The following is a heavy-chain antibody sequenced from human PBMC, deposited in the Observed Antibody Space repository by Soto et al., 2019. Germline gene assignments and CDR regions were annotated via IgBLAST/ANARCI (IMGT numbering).Heavy chain of an antibody. D-gene: IGHD7-27*01. V-gene: IGHV3-23*01. CDR3: AKLLGAGDWGYYYYYMDV. CDR2: ISGSGGST. Sequence: GGSLRLSCAASGFTFSSYAMSWVRQAPGKGLEWVSAISGSGGSTYYADSVKGRFTISRDNSKNTLYLQMNSLRAEDTGVYYCAKLLGAGDWGYYYYYMDVWGKGTTVTVSS. J-gene: IGHJ6*03. CDR1: GFTFSSYA.